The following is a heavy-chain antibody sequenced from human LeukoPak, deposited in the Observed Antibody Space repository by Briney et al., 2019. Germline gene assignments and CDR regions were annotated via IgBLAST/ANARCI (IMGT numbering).Heavy chain of an antibody. J-gene: IGHJ4*02. CDR1: GFTFSSYA. CDR3: AKGTSSSCYSAPNY. D-gene: IGHD2-15*01. V-gene: IGHV3-23*01. Sequence: GGSLRLSCAASGFTFSSYAMSWVRQAPGKGLEWVSAISGSGGSTYYADSVKGRFTISRDNSKNTLSLQLNSLRAEDTAVYYCAKGTSSSCYSAPNYWGQGTLVTVSS. CDR2: ISGSGGST.